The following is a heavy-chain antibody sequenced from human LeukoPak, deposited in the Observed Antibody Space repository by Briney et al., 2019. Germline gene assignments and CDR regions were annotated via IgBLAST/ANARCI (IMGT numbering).Heavy chain of an antibody. Sequence: PGGSLRLSCAVSGFTFSSYSMSWVRQAPGKGLEWVANMKEDGSEIFYVDSVKGRFTISRDNAKNSLYLQMNNLRAEDTAVYYCAELGITMIGGVWGKGTTVTISS. CDR3: AELGITMIGGV. V-gene: IGHV3-7*01. D-gene: IGHD3-10*02. CDR2: MKEDGSEI. CDR1: GFTFSSYS. J-gene: IGHJ6*04.